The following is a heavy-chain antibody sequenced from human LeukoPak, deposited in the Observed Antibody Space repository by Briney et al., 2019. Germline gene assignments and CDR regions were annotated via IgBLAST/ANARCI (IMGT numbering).Heavy chain of an antibody. CDR3: ARVHYGSGSYYIGAFDGYYYYSMDV. J-gene: IGHJ6*03. CDR2: ISSSSSYI. Sequence: PGGSLRLSCAASGFTFSSYSMNWVRQAPGKGLEWVSSISSSSSYIYYADSVKGRFTISRDNAKNSLYLQMNSLRAEDTALYYCARVHYGSGSYYIGAFDGYYYYSMDVWGKGTTVTVSS. D-gene: IGHD3-10*01. V-gene: IGHV3-21*01. CDR1: GFTFSSYS.